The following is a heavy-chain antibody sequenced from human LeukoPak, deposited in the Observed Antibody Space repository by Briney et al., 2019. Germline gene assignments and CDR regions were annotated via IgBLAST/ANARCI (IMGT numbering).Heavy chain of an antibody. CDR2: ISYDGSNK. Sequence: GRSLRLSCAASGFTFSSYAMHWVRQAPGKGLEWVAVISYDGSNKYYADSVKGRFTISRDNSKNTLYLQMNSLRAEDTAVYYCARAQHPTVQLEKGAFDYWGQGTLVTVSS. J-gene: IGHJ4*02. V-gene: IGHV3-30-3*01. D-gene: IGHD1-1*01. CDR1: GFTFSSYA. CDR3: ARAQHPTVQLEKGAFDY.